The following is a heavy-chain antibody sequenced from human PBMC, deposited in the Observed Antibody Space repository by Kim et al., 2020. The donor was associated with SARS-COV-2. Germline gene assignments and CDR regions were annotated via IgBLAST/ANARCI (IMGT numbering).Heavy chain of an antibody. Sequence: ASVKVYCKASGYTFTGYYIHWVRQAPGQGLEWMGRINPNTGDTNYAQKFQGRVTMTRDTSISTAYLELSRLRSDDTAVYYCARDVIGRGAAADCWGQGTQVTVSS. J-gene: IGHJ4*02. CDR2: INPNTGDT. D-gene: IGHD2-21*01. CDR1: GYTFTGYY. V-gene: IGHV1-2*06. CDR3: ARDVIGRGAAADC.